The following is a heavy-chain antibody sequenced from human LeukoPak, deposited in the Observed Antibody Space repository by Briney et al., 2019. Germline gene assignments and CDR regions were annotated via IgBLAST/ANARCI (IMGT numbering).Heavy chain of an antibody. CDR1: GYTFTSYY. CDR2: INPSGGST. J-gene: IGHJ3*02. D-gene: IGHD3-3*01. CDR3: AKSKDVLRFLEWSTRRGSKDYRNAFDI. V-gene: IGHV1-46*01. Sequence: ASVKVSCKASGYTFTSYYMHWVRQAPGQGLEWMGIINPSGGSTSYAQKFQGRVTMTRDTSTSTVYMELSSLRSEDTAVYYCAKSKDVLRFLEWSTRRGSKDYRNAFDIWGQGTMVTVSS.